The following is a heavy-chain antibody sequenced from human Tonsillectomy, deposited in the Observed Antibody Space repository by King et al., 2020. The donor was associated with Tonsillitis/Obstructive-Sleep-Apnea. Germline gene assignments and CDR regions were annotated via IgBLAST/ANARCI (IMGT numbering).Heavy chain of an antibody. CDR1: GFTFDDYG. V-gene: IGHV3-20*04. CDR2: INWNGGST. CDR3: ARARSSGWGDDAFDI. J-gene: IGHJ3*02. D-gene: IGHD6-19*01. Sequence: VQLVESGGGVVRPGGSLRLSCAASGFTFDDYGMSWVRQAPGKGLEWVSGINWNGGSTGYADFLKGRFTISRDNAKNSLYLQMNSLRAEDTALYYCARARSSGWGDDAFDIWGQGKMVTVSS.